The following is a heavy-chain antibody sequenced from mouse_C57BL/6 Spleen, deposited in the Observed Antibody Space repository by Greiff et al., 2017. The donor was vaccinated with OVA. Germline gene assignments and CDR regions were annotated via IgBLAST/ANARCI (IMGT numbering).Heavy chain of an antibody. Sequence: DVHLVESGGGLVKPGGSLKLSCAASGFTFSDYGMHWVRQAPEKGLEWVAYISSGSSTIYSADTMKGRFTISRDNAKNTLFLQMTSLRSEDTAMYYCARILGRGGYFDFWGTGTTVTVSS. CDR1: GFTFSDYG. CDR3: ARILGRGGYFDF. J-gene: IGHJ1*03. D-gene: IGHD4-1*01. CDR2: ISSGSSTI. V-gene: IGHV5-17*01.